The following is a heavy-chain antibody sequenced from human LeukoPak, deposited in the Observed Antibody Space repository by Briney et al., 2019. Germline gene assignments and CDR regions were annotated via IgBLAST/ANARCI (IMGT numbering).Heavy chain of an antibody. J-gene: IGHJ6*03. CDR1: GGSISSGDYY. D-gene: IGHD5-18*01. CDR3: ARAPEHTAMVLYYYYYMDV. CDR2: IYYSGST. Sequence: SQTLSLTCTVSGGSISSGDYYWSWIRQPPGKGLEWIGYIYYSGSTYYNPSLKSRVTISVDTSKNQFSLKLSSVTAADTAVYYCARAPEHTAMVLYYYYYMDVWGKGTTVTVSS. V-gene: IGHV4-30-4*01.